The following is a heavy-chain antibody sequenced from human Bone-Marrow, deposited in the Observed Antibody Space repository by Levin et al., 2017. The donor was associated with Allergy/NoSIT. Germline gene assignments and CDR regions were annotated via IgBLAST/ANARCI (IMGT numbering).Heavy chain of an antibody. V-gene: IGHV1-2*02. D-gene: IGHD6-13*01. CDR2: IDPTRGAT. J-gene: IGHJ4*02. CDR3: ARGGASSNDY. Sequence: GESLKISCSVSGYTFSDYYIHWFRQTPGQGLEWIGWIDPTRGATQFAEKFHARVVLTRNSSISTAYMELGKLRSDDTALYYCARGGASSNDYWGQGTLVTVSS. CDR1: GYTFSDYY.